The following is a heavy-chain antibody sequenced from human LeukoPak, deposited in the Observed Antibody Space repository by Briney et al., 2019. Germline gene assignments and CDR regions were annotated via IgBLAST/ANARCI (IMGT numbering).Heavy chain of an antibody. CDR3: AKDKGFIVGATFAAFDI. CDR1: GFTFSSYG. J-gene: IGHJ3*02. V-gene: IGHV3-33*06. Sequence: GGSLRLSCAASGFTFSSYGMHWVRQAPGKGLEWVAVIWYDGSNKYYADSVKGRFTISRDNSKNTLYLQMNSLRAEDTAVYYCAKDKGFIVGATFAAFDIWGQGTMVTVSS. D-gene: IGHD1-26*01. CDR2: IWYDGSNK.